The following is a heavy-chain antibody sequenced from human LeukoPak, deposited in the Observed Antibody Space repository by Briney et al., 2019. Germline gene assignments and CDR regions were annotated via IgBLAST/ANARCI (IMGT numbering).Heavy chain of an antibody. V-gene: IGHV1-3*01. D-gene: IGHD2-21*02. J-gene: IGHJ4*02. CDR3: ARIRGVTATRGYFDY. Sequence: ASVKVSCKASGYTSTSYAMHWVRQAPGQRLEWMGWINAGNGNTKYSQKFQGRVTIARDTSASTAYMELSSLRSEDTAVYYCARIRGVTATRGYFDYWGQGTLVTVSS. CDR2: INAGNGNT. CDR1: GYTSTSYA.